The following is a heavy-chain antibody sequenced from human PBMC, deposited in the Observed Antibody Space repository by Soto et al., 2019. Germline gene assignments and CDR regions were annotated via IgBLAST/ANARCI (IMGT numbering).Heavy chain of an antibody. J-gene: IGHJ6*02. Sequence: SLKISCKGSGYSFTSYWIGWVRQMPGKGLEWMGIIYPGDSDTRYSPSFQGQVTISADKSISTAYLQWSSLKASDTAMYYCARHRIVIPAGTVYYYYGMDVWGQGTTVTVSS. D-gene: IGHD6-19*01. V-gene: IGHV5-51*01. CDR3: ARHRIVIPAGTVYYYYGMDV. CDR1: GYSFTSYW. CDR2: IYPGDSDT.